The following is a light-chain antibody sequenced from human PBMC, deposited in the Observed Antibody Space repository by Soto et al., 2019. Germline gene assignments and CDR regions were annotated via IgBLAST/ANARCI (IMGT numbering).Light chain of an antibody. J-gene: IGKJ1*01. CDR2: DAS. CDR3: QQYNDWWT. V-gene: IGKV3-15*01. CDR1: QSVSSN. Sequence: EIVMTQSPATLSVSPGEGATLSCRASQSVSSNLTWYQQKPGQAPRLLIYDASTRATGVPARFSGSGSGTEFTLTFSSLQSEGFAVYYCQQYNDWWTFGQGTKVEIK.